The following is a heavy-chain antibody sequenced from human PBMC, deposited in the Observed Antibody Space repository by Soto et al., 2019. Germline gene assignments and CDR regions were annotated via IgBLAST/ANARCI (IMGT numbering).Heavy chain of an antibody. V-gene: IGHV2-5*02. CDR3: AHFDSLLSAVNWFDP. CDR1: GFSLTTHGVG. J-gene: IGHJ5*02. Sequence: QITLKESGPTLVKPTQTLTLTCTFSGFSLTTHGVGVAWIRQPPGKALEWLALIYWDDDKRYSPSLKSRLITTKXXSXYQVVLTMTTMDPVDAATYYCAHFDSLLSAVNWFDPWGQGTLVTVSS. D-gene: IGHD3-9*01. CDR2: IYWDDDK.